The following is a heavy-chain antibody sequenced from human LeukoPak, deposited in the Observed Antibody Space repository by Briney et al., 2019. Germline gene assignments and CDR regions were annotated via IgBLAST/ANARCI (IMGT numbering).Heavy chain of an antibody. CDR1: GYTFTRYD. J-gene: IGHJ6*03. V-gene: IGHV1-8*03. CDR3: ERAERRSYDFWGDQHYYYMDV. D-gene: IGHD3-3*01. CDR2: MNPNSGNT. Sequence: GSVKVSCKASGYTFTRYDINWVRQAPGQGLERMGGMNPNSGNTAYAQKFQDRVTITRDTSRRTAYMEPRKLRSEDTAVYYCERAERRSYDFWGDQHYYYMDVWGEGTTVTVSS.